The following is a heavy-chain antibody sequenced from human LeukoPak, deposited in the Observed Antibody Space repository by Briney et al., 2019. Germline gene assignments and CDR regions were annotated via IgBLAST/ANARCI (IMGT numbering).Heavy chain of an antibody. D-gene: IGHD3-3*01. CDR3: ARDRASGRYDFWSGYSWFDP. V-gene: IGHV4-38-2*02. J-gene: IGHJ5*02. Sequence: SETLSLTCTVPGGSISSHSLSWIRQPPGKGLEWIGSIYHSGSTYYNPSLKSRVTISVDTSKNQFSLKLSSVTAADTAVYYCARDRASGRYDFWSGYSWFDPWGQGTLVTVSS. CDR2: IYHSGST. CDR1: GGSISSHS.